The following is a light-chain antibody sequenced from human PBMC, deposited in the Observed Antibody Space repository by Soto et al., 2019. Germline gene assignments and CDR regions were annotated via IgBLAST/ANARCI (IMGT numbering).Light chain of an antibody. Sequence: QSVLTQPPSASGSPGQSVTISCTGTSSDVGGYNYVSWYQQHPGKAPKLMIYEVSKRPSGVPDRFSGSKSGNTASPTVSGLQAEDEADYYCSSYAGSILFGGGTKLTVL. J-gene: IGLJ2*01. CDR1: SSDVGGYNY. CDR3: SSYAGSIL. CDR2: EVS. V-gene: IGLV2-8*01.